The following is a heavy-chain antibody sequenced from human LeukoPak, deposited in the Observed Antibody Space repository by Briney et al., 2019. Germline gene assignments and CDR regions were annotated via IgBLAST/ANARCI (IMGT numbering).Heavy chain of an antibody. CDR1: GYTFTSYY. CDR2: INPSGGST. J-gene: IGHJ5*02. CDR3: ARGPPAAAGGSWFDP. V-gene: IGHV1-46*01. D-gene: IGHD6-13*01. Sequence: ASVKVSCKASGYTFTSYYMHWVRQAPGQGLEWMGIINPSGGSTSYAQKFQGRVTMTRDTSISTAYMELSRLRSDDTAVYYCARGPPAAAGGSWFDPWGQGTLVTVSS.